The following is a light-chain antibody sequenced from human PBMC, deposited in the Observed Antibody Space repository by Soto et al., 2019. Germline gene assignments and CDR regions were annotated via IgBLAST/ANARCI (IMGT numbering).Light chain of an antibody. CDR2: GAS. CDR1: QSVSSSY. CDR3: QQYDSSPLYT. Sequence: ETVLTQSPGTLSLSPGERATLSCRASQSVSSSYLAWYQQKPGQAPRLLIYGASNRATGIPDRFSGSGSGTAFTLTINRLEPEDFAVYYCQQYDSSPLYTFGQGTKVDIK. V-gene: IGKV3-20*01. J-gene: IGKJ2*01.